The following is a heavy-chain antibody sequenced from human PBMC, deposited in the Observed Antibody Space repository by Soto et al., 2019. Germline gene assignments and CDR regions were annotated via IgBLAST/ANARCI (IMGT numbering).Heavy chain of an antibody. CDR1: GYTLTELS. CDR3: ATYDY. CDR2: FDPEDGET. J-gene: IGHJ4*02. V-gene: IGHV1-24*01. Sequence: VASVKVSCKVSGYTLTELSMHWVRQAPGKGLEWMGGFDPEDGETIYAQKFQGRVTVTEDTSTDTAYMELSSLRSEDTAVYYCATYDYWGQGTLVTVSS.